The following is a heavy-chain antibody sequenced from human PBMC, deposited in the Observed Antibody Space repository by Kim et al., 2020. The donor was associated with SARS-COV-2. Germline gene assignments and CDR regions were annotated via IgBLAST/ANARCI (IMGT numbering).Heavy chain of an antibody. V-gene: IGHV3-49*03. D-gene: IGHD6-13*01. Sequence: GGSLRLSCTASGFTFGDYAMSWFRQAPGKGLEWVGFISSKAYGGTKEYAASVKGRFTISRDESKSIAYLQMNSLKTEDTAVYYCTRDESSSWGAEYFQHWGQGTLVTVSS. CDR3: TRDESSSWGAEYFQH. CDR1: GFTFGDYA. J-gene: IGHJ1*01. CDR2: ISSKAYGGTK.